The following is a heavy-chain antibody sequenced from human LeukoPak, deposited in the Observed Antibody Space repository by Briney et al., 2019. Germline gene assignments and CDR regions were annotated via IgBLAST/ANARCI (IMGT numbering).Heavy chain of an antibody. J-gene: IGHJ4*02. CDR2: ISYDGSNK. CDR1: GFTFSSYG. D-gene: IGHD1-26*01. Sequence: GRSLRLSCAASGFTFSSYGMHWVRQAPGKVLEWVAVISYDGSNKYYADSVKGRFTISRDNSKNTLYLQMNSLRAEDTAVYYCASMGVGATPFDYWGQGTLVTVSS. CDR3: ASMGVGATPFDY. V-gene: IGHV3-30*03.